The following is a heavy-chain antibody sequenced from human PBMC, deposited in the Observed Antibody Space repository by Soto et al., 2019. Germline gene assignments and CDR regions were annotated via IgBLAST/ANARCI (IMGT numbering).Heavy chain of an antibody. CDR3: ARDVARPYHHVVVVAATFSDWFDP. D-gene: IGHD2-15*01. Sequence: GASVKVSCXASGYTFTSYGISWVRQAPGQGLEWMGWISAYNGNTNYAQKLQGRVTMTTDTSTSTAYMELRSLRSDDTAVYYCARDVARPYHHVVVVAATFSDWFDPWGQGTLVTVSS. J-gene: IGHJ5*02. V-gene: IGHV1-18*01. CDR2: ISAYNGNT. CDR1: GYTFTSYG.